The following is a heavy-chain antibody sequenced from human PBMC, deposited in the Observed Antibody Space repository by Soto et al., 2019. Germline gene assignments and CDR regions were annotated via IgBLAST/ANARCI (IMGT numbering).Heavy chain of an antibody. V-gene: IGHV3-9*01. CDR1: GFTFDDYA. Sequence: PGGSLRLSCAASGFTFDDYAMHWVRQAPGKGLEWVSGISWNSGSIGYADSVKGRFTISRDNAKNSLYLQMNSLRAEDTALYYCAKAHRLETAIDIWGQGTMVTVSS. D-gene: IGHD1-1*01. CDR3: AKAHRLETAIDI. CDR2: ISWNSGSI. J-gene: IGHJ3*02.